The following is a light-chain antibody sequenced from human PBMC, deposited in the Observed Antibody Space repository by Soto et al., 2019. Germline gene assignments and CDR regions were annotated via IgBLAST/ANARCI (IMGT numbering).Light chain of an antibody. CDR1: YRDVGGYNY. CDR2: DVS. J-gene: IGLJ1*01. V-gene: IGLV2-14*01. CDR3: SSYTSSSSQV. Sequence: QSVLTQPASVSGSPGQSITISCTGTYRDVGGYNYVAWYQQYPGKAPKLMIYDVSFRPSGVSNRFSGSKSDITASLTISGLQAEDEADYYCSSYTSSSSQVFGTGTKVPVL.